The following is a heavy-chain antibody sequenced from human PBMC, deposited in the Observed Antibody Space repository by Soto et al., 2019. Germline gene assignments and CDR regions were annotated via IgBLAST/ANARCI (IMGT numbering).Heavy chain of an antibody. J-gene: IGHJ6*02. CDR3: ARDLWGYCGTDCYPLDV. V-gene: IGHV4-39*07. CDR1: GGSISSSSYY. D-gene: IGHD2-21*02. Sequence: SETLSLTCTVSGGSISSSSYYWGWIRQPPGKGLEWIGCIYYSGSTDYNPSFKSRVTISVDTSKNQFSLKLNSVTAADTAVYYCARDLWGYCGTDCYPLDVWGQGTTVTVSS. CDR2: IYYSGST.